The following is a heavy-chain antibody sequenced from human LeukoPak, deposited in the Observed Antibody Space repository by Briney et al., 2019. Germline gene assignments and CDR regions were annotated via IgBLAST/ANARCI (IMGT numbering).Heavy chain of an antibody. Sequence: GGSLRLSCAASGFTFRKFWLHWVRQSPGKGLVWVSRINPDDKSTSYADSVKGRFTISRDNSKNTLYLQMNSLRAEDTAVHYCARGRGPRETPYYFDYWGQGTLVTVSS. V-gene: IGHV3-74*01. CDR2: INPDDKST. CDR3: ARGRGPRETPYYFDY. J-gene: IGHJ4*02. D-gene: IGHD1-26*01. CDR1: GFTFRKFW.